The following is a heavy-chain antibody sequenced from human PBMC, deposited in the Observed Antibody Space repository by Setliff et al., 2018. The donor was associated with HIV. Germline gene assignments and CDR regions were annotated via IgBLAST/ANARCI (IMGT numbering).Heavy chain of an antibody. D-gene: IGHD4-17*01. V-gene: IGHV4-61*09. CDR2: IHTSGDT. Sequence: SETLSLTCTVSGDSIDSGPSYWTWIRQVAGRGLEWIGQIHTSGDTHYNPSLKSRVSISFDTAANQFSLKLTSVTAADTAVYYCATANEAVYGDYAHLDYWGQGTLVTVSS. J-gene: IGHJ4*02. CDR3: ATANEAVYGDYAHLDY. CDR1: GDSIDSGPSY.